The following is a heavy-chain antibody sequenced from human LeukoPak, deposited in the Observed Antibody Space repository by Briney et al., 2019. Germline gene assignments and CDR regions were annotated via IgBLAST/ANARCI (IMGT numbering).Heavy chain of an antibody. D-gene: IGHD5-12*01. CDR1: GYSFTTYW. CDR2: IDPSDSYT. J-gene: IGHJ4*02. V-gene: IGHV5-10-1*01. Sequence: GESLKISCKGSGYSFTTYWINWVRQMPGKGLEWVGRIDPSDSYTNYSPSFQGHVTISADKSISTAYLQWSSLKASDTAMYYCARHGDIVATIMGIYYFDYWGQGTLVTVSS. CDR3: ARHGDIVATIMGIYYFDY.